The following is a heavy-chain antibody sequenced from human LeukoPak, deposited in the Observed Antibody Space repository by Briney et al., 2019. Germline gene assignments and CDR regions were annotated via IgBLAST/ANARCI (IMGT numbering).Heavy chain of an antibody. Sequence: PGGSPRLSCAASGFSFSTYWMYWVRQAPGKGLMWISRINSDGSSTSYADPVKGRFTISRDNAKNTLSLQMNGLRAEDTAVYYCVRDSRSWGQGTLVTVSS. CDR2: INSDGSST. J-gene: IGHJ5*02. CDR1: GFSFSTYW. V-gene: IGHV3-74*01. CDR3: VRDSRS.